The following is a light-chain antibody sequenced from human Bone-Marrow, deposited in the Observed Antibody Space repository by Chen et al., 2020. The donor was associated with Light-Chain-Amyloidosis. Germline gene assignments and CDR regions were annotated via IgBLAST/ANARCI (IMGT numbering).Light chain of an antibody. CDR2: LGS. CDR3: MQALQTPCA. V-gene: IGKV2-28*01. Sequence: DIVMTQSPLSLPVTPGEPASISCRSSQSLLHSNGYNYLDWYLQKPGQSPQLLIYLGSNRTSGVPDRFSGSGSGTDCTLKISRVEAEDVGVYYCMQALQTPCAFGQGTKVEIK. J-gene: IGKJ1*01. CDR1: QSLLHSNGYNY.